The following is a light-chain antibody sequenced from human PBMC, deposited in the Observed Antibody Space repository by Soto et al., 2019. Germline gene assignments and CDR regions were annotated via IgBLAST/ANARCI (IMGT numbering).Light chain of an antibody. Sequence: IVMTQSPATLSVSQGERATLSCRASQSINSNLAWYQQKPGQAPRLLMFRASIRATGFPARFSGSGSGTEFNITISSLQSEDSAVYYCQQYNNWPRATFGGGTKVDI. J-gene: IGKJ4*01. CDR2: RAS. CDR3: QQYNNWPRAT. V-gene: IGKV3-15*01. CDR1: QSINSN.